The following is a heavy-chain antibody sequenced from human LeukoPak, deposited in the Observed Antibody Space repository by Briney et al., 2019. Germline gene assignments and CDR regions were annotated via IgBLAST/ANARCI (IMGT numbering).Heavy chain of an antibody. CDR2: INPNSGGT. D-gene: IGHD3-22*01. Sequence: ASVKVSCKASGYTFTGYYMHWARQAPGQGLEWMGWINPNSGGTNYAQKFQGRVTMTRDTSISTAYMELSRLRSDDTAVYYCARDETADSSGYCPFDYWGQGTLVTVSS. CDR3: ARDETADSSGYCPFDY. J-gene: IGHJ4*02. V-gene: IGHV1-2*02. CDR1: GYTFTGYY.